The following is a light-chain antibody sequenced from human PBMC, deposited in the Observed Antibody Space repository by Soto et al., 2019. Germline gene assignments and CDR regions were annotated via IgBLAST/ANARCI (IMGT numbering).Light chain of an antibody. Sequence: QSVLTQPASVSGSPGQSITISCTGTRSDIGAYNFVSWYQQHPGEVPKLMLYDVNVRPSGVSSRFSGSKSGNTASLTISGLQAEDEADYYCTSWTTSTTMIFGGGTKVTVL. CDR2: DVN. V-gene: IGLV2-14*03. CDR3: TSWTTSTTMI. CDR1: RSDIGAYNF. J-gene: IGLJ2*01.